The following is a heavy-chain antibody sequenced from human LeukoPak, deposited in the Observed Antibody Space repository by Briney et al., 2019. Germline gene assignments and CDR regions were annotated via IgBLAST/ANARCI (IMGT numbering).Heavy chain of an antibody. CDR2: IWYDGTNK. J-gene: IGHJ4*02. CDR1: GFTFSSYG. CDR3: AEDGDFWSGYCPDY. Sequence: GGSLRHSCAASGFTFSSYGVRWVRPAPGKGLEWGAVIWYDGTNKNYANSGKGRFTISRDNSKNTLYLQLNSLTAEDTAVYYCAEDGDFWSGYCPDYWGQGTLVTVSS. V-gene: IGHV3-33*06. D-gene: IGHD3-3*01.